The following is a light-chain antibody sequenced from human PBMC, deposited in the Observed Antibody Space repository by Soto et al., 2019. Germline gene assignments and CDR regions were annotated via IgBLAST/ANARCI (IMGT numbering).Light chain of an antibody. CDR1: SSDVGGYNY. CDR2: DVT. J-gene: IGLJ1*01. Sequence: ALTQPASVSGSPGQSITISCTGTSSDVGGYNYVSWYQQQPGKAPKFMIYDVTNRPSGVSNRFSGSESGNTASLTISGLQAEDEADYYCCSYTTSNTRQIVFGTGTKVTV. V-gene: IGLV2-14*01. CDR3: CSYTTSNTRQIV.